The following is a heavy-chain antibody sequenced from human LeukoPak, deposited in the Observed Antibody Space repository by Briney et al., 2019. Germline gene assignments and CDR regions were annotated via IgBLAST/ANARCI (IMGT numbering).Heavy chain of an antibody. V-gene: IGHV1-3*03. Sequence: ASVKVSCKASGYTFTNYAMHWVRQAPGQRLEWMGWINAGNGNTKYSQEFQGRVTISRDTSASTAYMGLSSLTSEDMAVYYCARVVRYSSGPLTNLLPYYFDSWGQGTLVTVSS. D-gene: IGHD6-19*01. CDR1: GYTFTNYA. J-gene: IGHJ4*02. CDR2: INAGNGNT. CDR3: ARVVRYSSGPLTNLLPYYFDS.